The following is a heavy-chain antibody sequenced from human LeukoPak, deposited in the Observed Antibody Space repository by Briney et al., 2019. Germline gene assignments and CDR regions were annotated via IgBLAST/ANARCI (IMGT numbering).Heavy chain of an antibody. V-gene: IGHV3-23*01. D-gene: IGHD6-19*01. CDR2: ISGSGDRT. CDR1: GFTFNSYA. J-gene: IGHJ5*02. Sequence: GGSLRLSCAASGFTFNSYAMSWVRQAPGKGLEWVSTISGSGDRTSYADSVKGRFTISRDNSKNTLFLQMNSLRAEDTAVYYCAKDRIGGVAVAGKGRWFDPWGQGTLVTVST. CDR3: AKDRIGGVAVAGKGRWFDP.